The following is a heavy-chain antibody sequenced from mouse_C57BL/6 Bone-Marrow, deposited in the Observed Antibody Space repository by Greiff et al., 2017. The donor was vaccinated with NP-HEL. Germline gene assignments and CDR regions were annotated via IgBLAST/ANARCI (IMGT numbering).Heavy chain of an antibody. Sequence: QVQLQQSGAELARPGASVKLSCKASGYTFTSYGISWVKQRTGQGLEWIGEIYPRSGNTYYNEKFKCKATLTADKSSSTAYMELRSLTSEDSAVYFCARFDYDGDWYFDVWGTGTTVTVSS. CDR3: ARFDYDGDWYFDV. J-gene: IGHJ1*03. CDR1: GYTFTSYG. CDR2: IYPRSGNT. V-gene: IGHV1-81*01. D-gene: IGHD2-4*01.